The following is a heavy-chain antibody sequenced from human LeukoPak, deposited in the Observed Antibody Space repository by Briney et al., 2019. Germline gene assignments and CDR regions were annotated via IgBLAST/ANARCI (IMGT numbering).Heavy chain of an antibody. Sequence: PSETLSLTCTVSDYSISSGYYWGWIRQPPGKGLEWIGNIYHSGSTFYNPSLKSRVTISVDTSKNQFSLKLSSVTAADTAVYYCARDWKYSGYDSGGSLYYYMDVWGKGTTVTVSS. CDR1: DYSISSGYY. J-gene: IGHJ6*03. V-gene: IGHV4-38-2*02. CDR3: ARDWKYSGYDSGGSLYYYMDV. CDR2: IYHSGST. D-gene: IGHD5-12*01.